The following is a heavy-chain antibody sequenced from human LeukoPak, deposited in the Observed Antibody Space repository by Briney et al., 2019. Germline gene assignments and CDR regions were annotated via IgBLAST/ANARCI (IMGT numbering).Heavy chain of an antibody. V-gene: IGHV3-20*04. CDR3: AREYLKYYDFWSGCTY. J-gene: IGHJ4*02. D-gene: IGHD3-3*01. Sequence: GGSLRLSCAASGFTFDDYGMSWVRQAPGKGLEWVSGINWNGGSTGYADSVKGRFTISRDNAKNSLYLQMNSLRAEDTALYYCAREYLKYYDFWSGCTYWGQGTLVTVSS. CDR1: GFTFDDYG. CDR2: INWNGGST.